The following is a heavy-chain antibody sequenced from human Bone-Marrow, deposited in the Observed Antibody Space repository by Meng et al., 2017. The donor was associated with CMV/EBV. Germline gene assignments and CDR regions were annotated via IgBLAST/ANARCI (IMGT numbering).Heavy chain of an antibody. V-gene: IGHV3-30-3*01. D-gene: IGHD2-15*01. CDR2: IPYDGSNK. Sequence: GGSLRLSCAASGFTFSSYAMHWVRQAPGKGLEWVAVIPYDGSNKYYADSVKGRFTISRDNSKNTLYLQMNSLRAEDTAVYYCARRWDYWGQGTLVTVSS. J-gene: IGHJ4*02. CDR3: ARRWDY. CDR1: GFTFSSYA.